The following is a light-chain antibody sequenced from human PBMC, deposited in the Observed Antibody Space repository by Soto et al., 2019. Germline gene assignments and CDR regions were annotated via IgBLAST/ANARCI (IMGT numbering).Light chain of an antibody. CDR3: MQGTHWPIT. Sequence: VMTQSPATLSVSPVERATLSSKPSHSVRSNLAWFQQRPGRSPRRLIYKVSNRDSGVPARFSGSGSGTDFALKISRVEAEDVGVYYCMQGTHWPITFGQGTRLEIK. CDR2: KVS. V-gene: IGKV2-30*01. J-gene: IGKJ5*01. CDR1: HSVRSN.